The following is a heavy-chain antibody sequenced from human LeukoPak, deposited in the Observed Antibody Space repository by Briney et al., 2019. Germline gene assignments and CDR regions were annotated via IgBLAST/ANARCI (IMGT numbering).Heavy chain of an antibody. J-gene: IGHJ3*02. CDR2: INPNSGGT. Sequence: ASVKVSFKASGYTFTDFYMHWVRQAPGQRLEWMGWINPNSGGTNYAQKFQGRVTMTRDTSISTAYMELSRLRSDDTAVYYCARVGTLDIWGQGTMVTVSS. V-gene: IGHV1-2*02. CDR3: ARVGTLDI. CDR1: GYTFTDFY. D-gene: IGHD1-1*01.